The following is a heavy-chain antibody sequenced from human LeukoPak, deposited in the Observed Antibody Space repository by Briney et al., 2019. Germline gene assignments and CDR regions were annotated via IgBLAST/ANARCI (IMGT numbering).Heavy chain of an antibody. Sequence: ASVKVSCKTSGYTFTAYYIHWVRQAPGQGLEWMGWINCNSGGTNCAQKFQGRVTLTRDTSISTAYMELSSLRSDDTAVYYCARTVTTNWFDPWGQGTLVTVSS. D-gene: IGHD4-17*01. CDR2: INCNSGGT. J-gene: IGHJ5*02. CDR3: ARTVTTNWFDP. V-gene: IGHV1-2*02. CDR1: GYTFTAYY.